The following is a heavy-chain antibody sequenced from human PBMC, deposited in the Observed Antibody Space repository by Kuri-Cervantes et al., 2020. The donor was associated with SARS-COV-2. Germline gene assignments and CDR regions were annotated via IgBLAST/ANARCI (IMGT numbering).Heavy chain of an antibody. CDR3: ARGNKYLQH. CDR1: GFTFSSYA. V-gene: IGHV3-30*02. Sequence: GESLKISCAASGFTFSSYAMSWVRQAPGKGLEWVAFIRYDGSNKYYADSVKGRFTISRDNSKNTLYLQMNSLRAEDTAVYYCARGNKYLQHWGQGTLDTVSS. D-gene: IGHD1/OR15-1a*01. CDR2: IRYDGSNK. J-gene: IGHJ1*01.